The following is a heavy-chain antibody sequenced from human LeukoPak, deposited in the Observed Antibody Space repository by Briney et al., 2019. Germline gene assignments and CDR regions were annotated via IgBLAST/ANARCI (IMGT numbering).Heavy chain of an antibody. CDR3: ARERFGSDYYLDV. Sequence: PGESLKISCAASGFTFDEYGMSWVRQAPGKGLEWVSGISWSGGTTVYAESVKGRFTVSRDNAKNSLYLQVNSLRVDDTALYYCARERFGSDYYLDVWGKGTTVTVSS. CDR2: ISWSGGTT. D-gene: IGHD3-10*01. V-gene: IGHV3-20*04. CDR1: GFTFDEYG. J-gene: IGHJ6*03.